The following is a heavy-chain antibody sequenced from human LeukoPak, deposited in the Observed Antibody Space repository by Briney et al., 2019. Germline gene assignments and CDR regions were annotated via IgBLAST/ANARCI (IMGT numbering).Heavy chain of an antibody. CDR1: GYTFTGYY. J-gene: IGHJ5*02. CDR2: INPNSGGT. CDR3: ARERGRGIAALGGWFDP. V-gene: IGHV1-2*02. Sequence: ASVKVSCKASGYTFTGYYMHWVRQAPGQGLEWMGWINPNSGGTNYAQKFQGRVTMTRDTSISAAYTELSRLRSDDTAVYYCARERGRGIAALGGWFDPWGQGTLVTVSS. D-gene: IGHD6-13*01.